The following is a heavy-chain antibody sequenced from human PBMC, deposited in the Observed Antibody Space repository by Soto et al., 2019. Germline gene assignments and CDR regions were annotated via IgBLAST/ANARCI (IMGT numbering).Heavy chain of an antibody. J-gene: IGHJ6*02. Sequence: GESLKISCKGSGYSFTSYWIGWVRQMPGKGLEWMGIIYPGDSDTRYSPSFQGQVTISADKSISTAYLQWSSLKASDTAMYYCATTSAAGKYYYVMDVWGQGTTVTVSS. CDR2: IYPGDSDT. D-gene: IGHD6-13*01. CDR1: GYSFTSYW. CDR3: ATTSAAGKYYYVMDV. V-gene: IGHV5-51*01.